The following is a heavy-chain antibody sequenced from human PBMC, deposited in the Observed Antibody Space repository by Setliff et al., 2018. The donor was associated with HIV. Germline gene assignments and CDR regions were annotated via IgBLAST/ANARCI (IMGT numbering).Heavy chain of an antibody. Sequence: TSETLSLTCTVSGGSISSYYWGWIRQPPGKGLEWIGSIYYRGSTYYNPSLKSRVTISVDTSKNQFSLKLNSVTAADTAVYYCARSPRIGVAGEFEYWGQGTLVTVSS. J-gene: IGHJ4*02. CDR2: IYYRGST. D-gene: IGHD6-19*01. V-gene: IGHV4-39*01. CDR1: GGSISSYY. CDR3: ARSPRIGVAGEFEY.